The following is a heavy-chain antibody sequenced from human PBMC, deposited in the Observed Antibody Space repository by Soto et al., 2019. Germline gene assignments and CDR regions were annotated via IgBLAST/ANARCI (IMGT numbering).Heavy chain of an antibody. CDR1: GFIFTSFG. CDR2: IWYDGSNT. CDR3: VRDLLGSGGHFDY. Sequence: GSLRLSCAASGFIFTSFGMHCARQAPGKGLEWVAHIWYDGSNTYYADSVKGRFTISRDNSRNTLYLQMNSLRAEDTAVYHCVRDLLGSGGHFDYWGQGTPVTVSS. J-gene: IGHJ4*02. V-gene: IGHV3-33*01. D-gene: IGHD7-27*01.